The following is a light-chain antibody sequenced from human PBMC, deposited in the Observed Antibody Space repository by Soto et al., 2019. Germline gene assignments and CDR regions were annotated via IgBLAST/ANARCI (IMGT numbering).Light chain of an antibody. CDR1: QSINTW. V-gene: IGKV1-5*01. Sequence: DIQMTQSPSTLSASVGDRVTITCRASQSINTWLAWYQQKPGEAPKFLIYDAFSLESGVPSRFSGSGSGTEFTLTISSLQPDDFATYFCQQYNSYPWTFGQGTKVEIK. CDR3: QQYNSYPWT. CDR2: DAF. J-gene: IGKJ1*01.